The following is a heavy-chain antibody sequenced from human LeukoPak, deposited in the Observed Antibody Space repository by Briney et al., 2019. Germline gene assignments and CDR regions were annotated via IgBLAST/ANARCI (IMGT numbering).Heavy chain of an antibody. CDR3: ARSGGSGTYYDGSFDY. J-gene: IGHJ4*02. CDR2: IYTSGST. D-gene: IGHD1-26*01. V-gene: IGHV4-4*07. Sequence: SETLSLTCTVSGGSITSYYWSWIRQAAGKGLEWIGRIYTSGSTNYNPSIKSRVTMSVDTSKNQFSLKLNSVTAADTAVYYCARSGGSGTYYDGSFDYWGQGTLVTVSS. CDR1: GGSITSYY.